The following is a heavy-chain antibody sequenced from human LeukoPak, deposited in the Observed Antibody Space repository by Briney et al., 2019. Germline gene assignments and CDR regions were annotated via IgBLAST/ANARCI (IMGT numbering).Heavy chain of an antibody. CDR3: AKDSCSGGSCPGHFDY. J-gene: IGHJ4*02. CDR1: GFAFSSYG. CDR2: IWYDGSNK. D-gene: IGHD2-15*01. V-gene: IGHV3-33*06. Sequence: GRSLRLSCAAPGFAFSSYGMHWVRQAPGKGLEWVAVIWYDGSNKYYGDSVKGRFTISRNNSKNTLYLQMNSLRAEDTAVYYCAKDSCSGGSCPGHFDYWGQGTLVTVSS.